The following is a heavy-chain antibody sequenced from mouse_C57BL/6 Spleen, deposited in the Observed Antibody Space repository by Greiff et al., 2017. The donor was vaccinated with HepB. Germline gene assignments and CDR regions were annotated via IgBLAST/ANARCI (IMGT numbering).Heavy chain of an antibody. J-gene: IGHJ4*01. CDR2: IWSDGST. CDR1: GFSLTSYG. Sequence: QVHVKQSGPGLVAPSQSLSITCTVSGFSLTSYGVHWVRQPPGKGLEWLVVIWSDGSTTYNSALKSRLSISKDNSKSQVFLKMNSLQTDDTAMYYCARHFYGNYDYYAMDYWGQGTSVTVSS. V-gene: IGHV2-6-1*01. CDR3: ARHFYGNYDYYAMDY. D-gene: IGHD2-1*01.